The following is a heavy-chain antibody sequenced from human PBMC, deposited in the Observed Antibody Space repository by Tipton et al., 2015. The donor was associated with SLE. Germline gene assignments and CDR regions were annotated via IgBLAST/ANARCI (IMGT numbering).Heavy chain of an antibody. J-gene: IGHJ4*02. CDR1: NYSVTSGHYY. CDR2: IYTSGSA. Sequence: TLSLTCSITNYSVTSGHYYWGWVRQPAGKGLEWIGHIYTSGSATYNPSLISRVAMSVDTSKNQFSLELSSVTAADAAMYYCARESDYSNSFDSWGQGTLVTVSS. CDR3: ARESDYSNSFDS. V-gene: IGHV4-61*09. D-gene: IGHD4-11*01.